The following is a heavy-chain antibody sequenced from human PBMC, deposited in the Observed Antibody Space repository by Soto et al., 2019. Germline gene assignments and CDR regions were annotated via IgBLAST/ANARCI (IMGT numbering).Heavy chain of an antibody. V-gene: IGHV1-69*04. D-gene: IGHD6-13*01. Sequence: QVELVQSGAEVMKPGSSVKVSCKASGGTSSLNTTTWVRQGPGQGLEWMGRIIPVLDRAHYAPKFQDRLTIAADKPTSTAYMELSSLTADDTAVYFCAREGNPSDLWGQGTMVIVSS. CDR3: AREGNPSDL. CDR2: IIPVLDRA. J-gene: IGHJ3*01. CDR1: GGTSSLNT.